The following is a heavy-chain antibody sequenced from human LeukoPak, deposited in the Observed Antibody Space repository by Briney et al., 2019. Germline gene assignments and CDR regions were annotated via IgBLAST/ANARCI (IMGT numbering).Heavy chain of an antibody. V-gene: IGHV3-7*01. CDR2: INQDGNSQ. D-gene: IGHD2-21*01. J-gene: IGHJ4*02. CDR1: GFAFSSYW. CDR3: ARSLWPEDY. Sequence: GGSLRLSCEASGFAFSSYWASWVRQAPGKGLEWVANINQDGNSQNYVDSVRGRFTISKDNAKNSVYFQMNSLRAEDTAVYYCARSLWPEDYWGQGILVTVSS.